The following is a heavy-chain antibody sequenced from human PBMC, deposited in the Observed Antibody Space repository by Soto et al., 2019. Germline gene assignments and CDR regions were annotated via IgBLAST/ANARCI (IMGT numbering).Heavy chain of an antibody. Sequence: GGSLRLSCAASGFTFSSYGMHWARQAPGKGLEWVAVISYDGSNKYYADSVKGRFTISRDNSKNTLYLQMNSLRAEDTAVYYCAKADYYDPPRAFDYWGQGTLVTVSS. J-gene: IGHJ4*02. CDR2: ISYDGSNK. D-gene: IGHD3-22*01. V-gene: IGHV3-30*18. CDR3: AKADYYDPPRAFDY. CDR1: GFTFSSYG.